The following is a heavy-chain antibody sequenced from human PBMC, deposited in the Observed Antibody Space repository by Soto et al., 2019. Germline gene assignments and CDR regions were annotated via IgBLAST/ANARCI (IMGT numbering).Heavy chain of an antibody. CDR2: IYYSGST. D-gene: IGHD1-26*01. V-gene: IGHV4-39*02. Sequence: PSETLSLTCTVPGGSISSSSYYWGWIRQPPGKGLEWIGSIYYSGSTYYNPSLKSRVTISVDTSKNHFSLKLSSVTAADTAVYYCATQEVGGSYVYTFDPWGQGTLVTVSS. CDR3: ATQEVGGSYVYTFDP. CDR1: GGSISSSSYY. J-gene: IGHJ5*02.